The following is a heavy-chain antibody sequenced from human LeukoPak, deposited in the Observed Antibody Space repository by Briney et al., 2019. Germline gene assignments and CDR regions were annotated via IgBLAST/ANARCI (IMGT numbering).Heavy chain of an antibody. J-gene: IGHJ4*02. V-gene: IGHV1-18*01. D-gene: IGHD5-12*01. CDR3: ARGPDRSDGYIDFDY. CDR1: GGTLINYA. CDR2: ISAYNGNT. Sequence: EASATVSCKASGGTLINYAIGWVRQAPGQGHAWMGWISAYNGNTNYAQKLQGRVTMTTDTSTSTAYMELRSLRSDDTAVYYCARGPDRSDGYIDFDYWGQGTLVTVSS.